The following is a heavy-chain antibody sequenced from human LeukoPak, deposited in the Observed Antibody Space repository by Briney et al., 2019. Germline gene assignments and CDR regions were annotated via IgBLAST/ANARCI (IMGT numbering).Heavy chain of an antibody. V-gene: IGHV1-2*02. CDR2: INPSSGGT. D-gene: IGHD3-22*01. J-gene: IGHJ3*02. Sequence: ASVKVSCKTSGYTFTDYYMHWVRQAPGQGLEWMGWINPSSGGTNYAQKFQGRVTVTRDTSVSTAYMDLSRLRSDDTAVYYCARAGVWDYSDSSGYHNAAFDIWGQGTMVTVSS. CDR1: GYTFTDYY. CDR3: ARAGVWDYSDSSGYHNAAFDI.